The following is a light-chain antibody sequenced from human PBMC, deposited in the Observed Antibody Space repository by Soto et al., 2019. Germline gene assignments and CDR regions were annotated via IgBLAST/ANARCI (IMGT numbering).Light chain of an antibody. CDR1: SGNVGAYDF. J-gene: IGLJ1*01. Sequence: QSALTQPASVSGSPGQSITISCTGPSGNVGAYDFVSWYQHHPGKAPRLVIYDVSRRPAGASDRFSGSKSGSTASLTISSLQAEDEADYYCVSFTVHYSYVFGTGTNVTVL. V-gene: IGLV2-14*01. CDR3: VSFTVHYSYV. CDR2: DVS.